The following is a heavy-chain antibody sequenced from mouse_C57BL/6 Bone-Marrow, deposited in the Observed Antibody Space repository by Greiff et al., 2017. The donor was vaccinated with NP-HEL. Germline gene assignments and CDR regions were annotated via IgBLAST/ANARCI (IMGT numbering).Heavy chain of an antibody. V-gene: IGHV3-6*01. CDR1: GYSITSGYY. J-gene: IGHJ3*01. CDR2: ISYDGSN. CDR3: ARDGGYYYGAY. D-gene: IGHD1-1*01. Sequence: EVQLQQSGPGLVKPSQSLSLTCSVTGYSITSGYYWNWIRQFPGNKLEWMGYISYDGSNNYNPSLKNRISITRDTSKNQFFLKLNSVTTEDTATYYCARDGGYYYGAYWGQGTLVTVSA.